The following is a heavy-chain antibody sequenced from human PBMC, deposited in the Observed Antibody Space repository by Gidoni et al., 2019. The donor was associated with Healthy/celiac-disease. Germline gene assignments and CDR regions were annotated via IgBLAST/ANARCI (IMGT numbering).Heavy chain of an antibody. V-gene: IGHV4-34*01. CDR1: VGSFSGYY. Sequence: QSQLHHGGAGLLKPAETLSLTCAVSVGSFSGYYWRWIRQPPGKGLEWIGEINHSGSTNYNPSLKSRVTISVDTSKNQFSLKLSSVTAADTAVYYCARPLRFLERCGAFDIWGQGTMVTVSS. J-gene: IGHJ3*02. D-gene: IGHD3-3*01. CDR3: ARPLRFLERCGAFDI. CDR2: INHSGST.